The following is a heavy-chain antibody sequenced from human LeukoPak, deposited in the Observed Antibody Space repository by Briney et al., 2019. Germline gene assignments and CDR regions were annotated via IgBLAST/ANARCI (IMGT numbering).Heavy chain of an antibody. D-gene: IGHD4-17*01. CDR2: IYHSGST. J-gene: IGHJ4*02. CDR3: AREYGDHLDYFDY. V-gene: IGHV4-4*02. CDR1: GGSISNINW. Sequence: SGTLSLTCAVSGGSISNINWWSWVRQPPGKGLEWIGDIYHSGSTNYNPSLKSRVTISVDTSKNQFSLKLSSVTAADTAVYYCAREYGDHLDYFDYWGQGTLVTVSS.